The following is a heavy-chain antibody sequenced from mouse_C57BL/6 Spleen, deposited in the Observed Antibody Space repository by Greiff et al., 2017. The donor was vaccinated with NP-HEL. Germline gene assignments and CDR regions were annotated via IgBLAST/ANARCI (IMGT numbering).Heavy chain of an antibody. CDR2: ISDGGSYT. J-gene: IGHJ2*01. CDR3: AREGAYDGYYDPYFDY. V-gene: IGHV5-4*01. CDR1: GFTFSSYA. D-gene: IGHD2-3*01. Sequence: EVQRVESGGGLVKPGGSLKLSCAASGFTFSSYAMSWVRQTPEKRLEWVATISDGGSYTYYPDNVKGRFTISRDNAKNNLYLQMSHLKSEDTAMYYCAREGAYDGYYDPYFDYWGQGTTLTVSS.